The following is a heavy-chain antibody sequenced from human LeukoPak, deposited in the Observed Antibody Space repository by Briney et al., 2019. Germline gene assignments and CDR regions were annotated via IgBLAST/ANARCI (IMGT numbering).Heavy chain of an antibody. J-gene: IGHJ5*02. CDR1: GFTFSSYA. D-gene: IGHD5-12*01. CDR2: TSGSGGST. Sequence: GGSLRLSCAASGFTFSSYAMSRVRQAPGKGLEWVSATSGSGGSTYYADSVKGRFTISRDNSKNTLYLQMNSLRAEDTAVYYCAKGDSGYDWYWFDPWGQGTLVTVSS. CDR3: AKGDSGYDWYWFDP. V-gene: IGHV3-23*01.